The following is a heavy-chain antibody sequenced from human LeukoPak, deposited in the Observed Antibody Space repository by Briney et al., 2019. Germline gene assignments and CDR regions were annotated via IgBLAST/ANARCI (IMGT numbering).Heavy chain of an antibody. CDR3: TRDPRMWILGVVPSGWFDP. CDR2: IRSKAYGGTT. V-gene: IGHV3-49*03. J-gene: IGHJ5*02. D-gene: IGHD3-3*01. Sequence: GGSLRLSCTASGFTFGDYAMSWFRQAPGKGLEWVGFIRSKAYGGTTEYAASVKGRFTISRDDSKSIAYLQMNSLKTEDTAVYYCTRDPRMWILGVVPSGWFDPWGQGTLVTVSS. CDR1: GFTFGDYA.